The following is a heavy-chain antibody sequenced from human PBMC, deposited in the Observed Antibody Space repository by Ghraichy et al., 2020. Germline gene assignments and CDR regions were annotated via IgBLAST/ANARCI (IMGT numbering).Heavy chain of an antibody. CDR3: AKGITIFGVVTLYYYYYMDV. D-gene: IGHD3-3*01. J-gene: IGHJ6*03. CDR1: GFTFSSYA. V-gene: IGHV3-23*01. Sequence: GGSLRLSCAASGFTFSSYAMRWVRQAPGKGLEWVSAISCSGGSTYYADSVKGRFTISRDNSKNTLYLQMNSLRAEDTAVYYCAKGITIFGVVTLYYYYYMDVGGKGTTVTVSS. CDR2: ISCSGGST.